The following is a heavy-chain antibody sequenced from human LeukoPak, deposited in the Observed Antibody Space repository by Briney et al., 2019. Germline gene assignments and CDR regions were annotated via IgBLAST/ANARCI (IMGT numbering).Heavy chain of an antibody. CDR1: GGSISSYY. Sequence: SETLSLTCTVSGGSISSYYWSWIRQPPGKGLEWIGYIYYSGSTNYNPSLKSRVTISVDTSKNQFSLKLSSVTAADTAVYYCARAVPSGNLVRSYYYGMDVWGQGTTVTVSS. CDR3: ARAVPSGNLVRSYYYGMDV. V-gene: IGHV4-59*01. CDR2: IYYSGST. J-gene: IGHJ6*02. D-gene: IGHD4-23*01.